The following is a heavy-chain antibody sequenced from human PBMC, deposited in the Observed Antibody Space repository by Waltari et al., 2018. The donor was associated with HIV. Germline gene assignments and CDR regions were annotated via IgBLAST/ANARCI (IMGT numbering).Heavy chain of an antibody. J-gene: IGHJ4*02. CDR3: ARDGDSSGYYQMGFDY. D-gene: IGHD3-22*01. CDR2: IYHSGST. CDR1: GYSISSGYY. V-gene: IGHV4-38-2*02. Sequence: QVQLQESGPGLVKPSETLSLTCTVSGYSISSGYYWGWIRQPPGKGLEWIGSIYHSGSTYYNPSLKSRVTISVDTSKNQFSLKLSSVTAADTAVYYCARDGDSSGYYQMGFDYWGQGTLVTVSS.